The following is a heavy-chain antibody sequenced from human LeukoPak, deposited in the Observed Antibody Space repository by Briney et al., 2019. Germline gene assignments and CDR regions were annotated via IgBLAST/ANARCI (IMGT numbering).Heavy chain of an antibody. CDR1: GFTVSSNY. D-gene: IGHD4/OR15-4a*01. V-gene: IGHV3-66*01. Sequence: PGGSLRLSCAASGFTVSSNYMSWVRQAPGKGLEWVSVIYSGGDTHYADSVKGRFTISRDSSKNTLYLQMNSLRAEDTAVYYCARDPPAVRTNTYAWGQGTLVTVSS. CDR3: ARDPPAVRTNTYA. J-gene: IGHJ5*02. CDR2: IYSGGDT.